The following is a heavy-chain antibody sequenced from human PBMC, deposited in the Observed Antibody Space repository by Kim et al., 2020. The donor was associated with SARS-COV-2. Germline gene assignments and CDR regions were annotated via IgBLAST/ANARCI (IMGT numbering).Heavy chain of an antibody. CDR3: ARREYDSSGYYSDY. J-gene: IGHJ4*02. V-gene: IGHV5-51*01. D-gene: IGHD3-22*01. Sequence: SPSFQGQVTISADTSISTAYLQWSSLKASDTAMYYCARREYDSSGYYSDYWGQGTLVTVSS.